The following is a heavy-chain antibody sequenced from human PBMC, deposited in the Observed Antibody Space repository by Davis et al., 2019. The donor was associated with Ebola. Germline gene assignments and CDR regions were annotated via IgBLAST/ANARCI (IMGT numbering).Heavy chain of an antibody. J-gene: IGHJ4*02. V-gene: IGHV4-61*05. CDR1: GGSISSSSYY. D-gene: IGHD6-13*01. Sequence: SETLSLTCTVSGGSISSSSYYWSWIRQPPGKGLEWIGYIYYSGSTYYNPSLKSRVTISVDTSKNQFSLKLSSVTAADTAVYYSCRSSSWYGSCGYWGQGTLVTVSS. CDR3: CRSSSWYGSCGY. CDR2: IYYSGST.